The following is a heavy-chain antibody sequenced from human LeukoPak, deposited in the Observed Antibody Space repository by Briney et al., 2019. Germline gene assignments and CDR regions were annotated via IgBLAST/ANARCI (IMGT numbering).Heavy chain of an antibody. D-gene: IGHD6-19*01. CDR1: GYTFTSYA. V-gene: IGHV1-3*01. CDR2: INAGNGNT. Sequence: ASVKVSCKASGYTFTSYAMHWVRQAPGQRLEWMGWINAGNGNTKYSQKFQGRVTITRDTSASTAYMELSSLRSEDTAVYYCARESSGWYFGVAFDIWGQGTMVTVSS. J-gene: IGHJ3*02. CDR3: ARESSGWYFGVAFDI.